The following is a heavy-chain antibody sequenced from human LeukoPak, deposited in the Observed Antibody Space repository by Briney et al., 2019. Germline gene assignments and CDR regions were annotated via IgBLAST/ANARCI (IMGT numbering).Heavy chain of an antibody. CDR1: GGTFSSYA. Sequence: ASVKVSCKASGGTFSSYAISWVRQAPGQGLEWMGIINPSGGSTSYAQKFQGRVAMTRDTSTSTVYMELSSLRSEDTAVYYCARVASRFLENDAFDIWGQGTMVTVSS. J-gene: IGHJ3*02. CDR3: ARVASRFLENDAFDI. V-gene: IGHV1-46*01. D-gene: IGHD3-3*01. CDR2: INPSGGST.